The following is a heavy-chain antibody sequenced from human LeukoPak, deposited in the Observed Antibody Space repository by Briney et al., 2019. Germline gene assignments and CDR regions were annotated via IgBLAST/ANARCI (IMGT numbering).Heavy chain of an antibody. V-gene: IGHV4-34*01. CDR3: ARGRTYYDFWSGYYTPYYYYGMDV. Sequence: SETLSLTCAVYGGSFSGYYWSWIRQPPGKGLEWIGEINHSGSTNYNPSLKSRVTISVDTSKNQFSLKLSSVTAADTAVYYCARGRTYYDFWSGYYTPYYYYGMDVWGQGTTVTVSS. CDR2: INHSGST. J-gene: IGHJ6*02. CDR1: GGSFSGYY. D-gene: IGHD3-3*01.